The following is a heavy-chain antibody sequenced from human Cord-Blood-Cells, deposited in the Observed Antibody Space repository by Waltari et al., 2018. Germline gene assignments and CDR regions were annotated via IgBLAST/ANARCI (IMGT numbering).Heavy chain of an antibody. CDR2: INHSGST. CDR1: GGSFSGYS. CDR3: ARGLHGIAARPEGYYFDY. V-gene: IGHV4-34*01. D-gene: IGHD6-6*01. J-gene: IGHJ4*02. Sequence: QVQLQQWGAGLLKPSEPLSLPCAVYGGSFSGYSWTWIRQPPGKGLEWIGEINHSGSTNYNPSLKSRVTISVDTSKNQFSLKLSSVTAADTAVYYCARGLHGIAARPEGYYFDYWGQGTLVTVSS.